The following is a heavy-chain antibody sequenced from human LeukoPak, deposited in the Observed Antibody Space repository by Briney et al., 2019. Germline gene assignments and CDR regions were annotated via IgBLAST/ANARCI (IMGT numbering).Heavy chain of an antibody. D-gene: IGHD1-26*01. CDR2: IYYSGST. J-gene: IGHJ3*02. Sequence: PSETLSLTCTVSGGSISSYYWSWIRQPPGKGLEWIGYIYYSGSTNYNPSLKSRVTISVDTSKNQFSLKLSSVTAADTAVYYCARGIVGALGDAFDIWGQGTMVTVSS. CDR3: ARGIVGALGDAFDI. CDR1: GGSISSYY. V-gene: IGHV4-59*01.